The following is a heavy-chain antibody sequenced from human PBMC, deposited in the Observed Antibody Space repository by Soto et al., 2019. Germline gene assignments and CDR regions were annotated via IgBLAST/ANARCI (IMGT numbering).Heavy chain of an antibody. J-gene: IGHJ6*03. D-gene: IGHD5-12*01. V-gene: IGHV4-34*01. CDR3: ARESNIVATITMGYHYYYYMDV. CDR1: GGSFSGYY. CDR2: INHSGST. Sequence: SEILSLTCAVYGGSFSGYYWSWIRQPPGKGLEWIGEINHSGSTNYNPSLKSRVTISVDTSKNQFSLKLSSVTAADTAVYYCARESNIVATITMGYHYYYYMDVWGKGTTVTVSS.